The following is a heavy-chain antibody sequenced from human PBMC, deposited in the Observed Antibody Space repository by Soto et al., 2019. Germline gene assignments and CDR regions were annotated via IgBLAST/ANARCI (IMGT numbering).Heavy chain of an antibody. J-gene: IGHJ5*02. Sequence: QLQLQESGPGLVKPSETLSLTCTVSGGSISSSSYYWGWIRQPPGKGLEWIGSIYYSGSTYYNPSLKSRVTISVDTSKNQFSLKLSSVTAADTAVYYCARHDGRYSSSWYWFDPWGQGTLVTVSS. V-gene: IGHV4-39*01. CDR2: IYYSGST. CDR1: GGSISSSSYY. D-gene: IGHD6-13*01. CDR3: ARHDGRYSSSWYWFDP.